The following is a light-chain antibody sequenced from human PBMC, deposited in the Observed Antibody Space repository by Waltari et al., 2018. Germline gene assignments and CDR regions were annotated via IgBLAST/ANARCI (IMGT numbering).Light chain of an antibody. J-gene: IGLJ2*01. V-gene: IGLV3-27*01. CDR1: ILTKRN. CDR3: YSATDNDWL. Sequence: SYELTPPSSVSVSPGQTARITCTGDILTKRNARWFQRKPGQAPIVIILKDTERPSGIPGRFSGSSSGTTVTLTITGAQVEDEADYYCYSATDNDWLFGGGTKLTVL. CDR2: KDT.